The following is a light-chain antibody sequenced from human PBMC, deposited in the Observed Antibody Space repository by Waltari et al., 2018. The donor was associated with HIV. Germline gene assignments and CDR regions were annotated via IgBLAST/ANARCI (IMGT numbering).Light chain of an antibody. CDR1: FGLVSTSSS. CDR2: STN. Sequence: QTVVTQETSFSVSPGGTVTLTCGLSFGLVSTSSSPRWYRQPPGQAPRTLIYSTNTRSSGVPDRFSGSIIGNKAALTITGAQADDESDYYCVLSLGSGIWMFGGGTKVTVL. CDR3: VLSLGSGIWM. V-gene: IGLV8-61*01. J-gene: IGLJ3*02.